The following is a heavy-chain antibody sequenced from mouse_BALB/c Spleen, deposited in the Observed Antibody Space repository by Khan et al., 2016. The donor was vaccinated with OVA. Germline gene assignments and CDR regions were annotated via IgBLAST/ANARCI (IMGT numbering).Heavy chain of an antibody. CDR2: ISSGSNTI. CDR3: VREDYGHWYFDV. CDR1: GFTFSNFG. J-gene: IGHJ1*01. D-gene: IGHD1-1*02. V-gene: IGHV5-17*02. Sequence: EVELVESGGGLVQPGGSRKLSCAASGFTFSNFGMHWVRQAPEKGLEWVAYISSGSNTIHYADTVKGRFTISRDNPKSTLFLQMTSLRSEDTAMYYCVREDYGHWYFDVWGAGTTVTVSS.